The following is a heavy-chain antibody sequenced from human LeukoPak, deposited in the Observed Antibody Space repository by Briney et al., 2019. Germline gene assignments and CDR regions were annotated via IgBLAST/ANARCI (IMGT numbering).Heavy chain of an antibody. CDR1: GGSISSYY. J-gene: IGHJ4*02. CDR3: ARLYYYDCSGYCYPVGDYFDY. CDR2: IYYSGST. V-gene: IGHV4-59*08. D-gene: IGHD3-22*01. Sequence: SETLSRTCTVSGGSISSYYWSWIRQPPGKGLEWIGYIYYSGSTNYNPSLKSRVTISVDTSKNQFSLKLSSVTAADTAVYYCARLYYYDCSGYCYPVGDYFDYWGQGTLVTVSS.